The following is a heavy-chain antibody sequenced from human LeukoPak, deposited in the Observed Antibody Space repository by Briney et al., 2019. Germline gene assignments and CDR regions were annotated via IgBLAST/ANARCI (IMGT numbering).Heavy chain of an antibody. CDR3: ARGPDYYDY. CDR1: GGSISSYY. V-gene: IGHV4-59*01. J-gene: IGHJ4*02. D-gene: IGHD3-10*01. CDR2: IYYSGST. Sequence: SSETLSLTCTVSGGSISSYYWSWIRQPPGKGLEWIGYIYYSGSTNYNPSLKSRVTISVDTSKNQFSLKLSSVTAADTAVYYCARGPDYYDYWGQGTLVTVSS.